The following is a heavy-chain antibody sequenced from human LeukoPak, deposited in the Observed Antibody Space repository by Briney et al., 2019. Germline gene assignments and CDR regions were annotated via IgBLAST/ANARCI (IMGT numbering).Heavy chain of an antibody. CDR1: GYTFTGYY. V-gene: IGHV1-2*02. Sequence: ASVKVSCKASGYTFTGYYIHWVRQAPGQGLEWMGWINPNSGGTNYAQKFQGRVTMTRDTSTSTAYMELSSLRSEDTAVYYCAKVRSMIVVVRDAFDIWGQGTMVTVSS. CDR2: INPNSGGT. J-gene: IGHJ3*02. CDR3: AKVRSMIVVVRDAFDI. D-gene: IGHD3-22*01.